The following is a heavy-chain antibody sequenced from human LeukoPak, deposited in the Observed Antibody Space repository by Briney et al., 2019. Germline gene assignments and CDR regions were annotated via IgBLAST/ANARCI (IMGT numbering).Heavy chain of an antibody. Sequence: GASGKLSRKAAGYTFTSYAMHWGRQAPGQRLEWMGGINAGNGDTKYSQKFQGRVTITRDTSATTANIELSSLRSEDTAVYYFARVDILTAYYPHSAAFDYWGQGTLVTVSS. V-gene: IGHV1-3*01. D-gene: IGHD3-9*01. CDR2: INAGNGDT. CDR1: GYTFTSYA. CDR3: ARVDILTAYYPHSAAFDY. J-gene: IGHJ4*02.